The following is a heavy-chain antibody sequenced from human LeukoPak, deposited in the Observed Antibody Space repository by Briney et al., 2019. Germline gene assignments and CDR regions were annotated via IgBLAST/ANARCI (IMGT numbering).Heavy chain of an antibody. CDR2: IIPISGTT. CDR1: GGTFTSYA. CDR3: AIPPFWSGYS. Sequence: SVKVSSKTSGGTFTSYAITWVRQAPGQGLEWMGKIIPISGTTNYAQKFQGRVTMTRDTSTSTVYMELSSLRSEDTAVYYCAIPPFWSGYSWGQGTLVTVSS. V-gene: IGHV1-69*05. D-gene: IGHD3-3*01. J-gene: IGHJ4*02.